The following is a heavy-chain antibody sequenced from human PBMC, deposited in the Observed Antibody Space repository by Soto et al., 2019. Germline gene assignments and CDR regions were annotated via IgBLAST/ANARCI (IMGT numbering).Heavy chain of an antibody. J-gene: IGHJ5*02. CDR3: ARALRRYYYGSGLDRWFDP. Sequence: QVQLQESGPGLVKPSQTLSLTCTVSGGSISSGGYYWSWIRQHPGKGLEWIGYIYYSGSTYYNPSLKCRVTISVETSKNQFSLKLSSVTAADTAVYYCARALRRYYYGSGLDRWFDPWGQGTLVTVSS. D-gene: IGHD3-10*01. CDR2: IYYSGST. CDR1: GGSISSGGYY. V-gene: IGHV4-31*03.